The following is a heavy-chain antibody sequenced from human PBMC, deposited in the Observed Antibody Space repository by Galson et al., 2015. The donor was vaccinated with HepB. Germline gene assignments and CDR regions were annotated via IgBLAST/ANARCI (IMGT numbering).Heavy chain of an antibody. CDR2: ISSNTLYT. Sequence: SLRLSCAVSGFTFSDYYMSWIRQAPGKGLEWISYISSNTLYTNYADSVKGRFTISRDNAKPSLYLQINGLRAEDTAVYYCARVADADYGDHTHFDSWGQGTLVTVSS. D-gene: IGHD4-17*01. CDR1: GFTFSDYY. V-gene: IGHV3-11*06. J-gene: IGHJ4*02. CDR3: ARVADADYGDHTHFDS.